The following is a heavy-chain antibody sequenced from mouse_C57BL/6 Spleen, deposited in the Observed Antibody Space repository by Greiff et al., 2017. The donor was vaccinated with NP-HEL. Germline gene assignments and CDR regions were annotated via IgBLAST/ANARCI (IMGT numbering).Heavy chain of an antibody. V-gene: IGHV5-17*01. Sequence: EVQVVESGGGLVKPGGSLKLSCAASGFTFGDYGMHWVRQAPEKGLEWVAYISSGSSTIYYADTVKGRFTISRDYATNTLCLQMTSLRSEDTAMYHCAMGLGYYREYYAMDYWGKGTAFTVSS. J-gene: IGHJ4*01. CDR3: AMGLGYYREYYAMDY. D-gene: IGHD2-3*01. CDR2: ISSGSSTI. CDR1: GFTFGDYG.